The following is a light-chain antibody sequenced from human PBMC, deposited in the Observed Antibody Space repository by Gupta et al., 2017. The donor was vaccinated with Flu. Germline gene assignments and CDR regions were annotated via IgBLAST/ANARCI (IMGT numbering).Light chain of an antibody. V-gene: IGLV2-18*02. Sequence: QSALTQPPSVSGSPGQSVTISCTGPSSDVGSYNRVSWYQQSPGTAPKLMMYEVSKRPSGVPDRFSGSKSGNTASLTISGLQAEDEADYYCSSYTSSSTYVFGTGTKVTVL. CDR2: EVS. CDR3: SSYTSSSTYV. J-gene: IGLJ1*01. CDR1: SSDVGSYNR.